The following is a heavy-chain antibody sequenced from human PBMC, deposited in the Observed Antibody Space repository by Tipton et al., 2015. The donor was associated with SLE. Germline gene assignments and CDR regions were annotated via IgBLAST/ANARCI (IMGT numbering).Heavy chain of an antibody. Sequence: GSLRLSCAASGFTFSSYAMAWVRQAPDKGLEWVSAITNSGSYSNYADSVKGRFTISRDNANNTLYLQMNGLRAEDTAIYYCAKRSGNSYGQFDYWGQGILVTVSS. J-gene: IGHJ4*02. V-gene: IGHV3-23*01. CDR1: GFTFSSYA. CDR3: AKRSGNSYGQFDY. CDR2: ITNSGSYS. D-gene: IGHD1-26*01.